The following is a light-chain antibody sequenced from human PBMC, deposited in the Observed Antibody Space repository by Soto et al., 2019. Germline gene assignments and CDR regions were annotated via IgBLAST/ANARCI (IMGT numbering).Light chain of an antibody. CDR2: EGT. V-gene: IGLV2-23*01. Sequence: QSALTQAASVSGSPGQSITISCTGSSSDVGSYNLVSWYQQYPGKAPKVMIYEGTKRPSGVSNRFSGSKSGNTASLTISGLQAEDHAHYYCCSYAGSNTYVFGTGTKVTVL. CDR1: SSDVGSYNL. J-gene: IGLJ1*01. CDR3: CSYAGSNTYV.